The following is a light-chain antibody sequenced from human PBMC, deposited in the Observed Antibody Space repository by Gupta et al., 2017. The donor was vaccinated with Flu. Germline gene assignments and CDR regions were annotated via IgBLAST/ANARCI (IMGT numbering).Light chain of an antibody. CDR1: SSNIGAGQD. CDR2: GHR. CDR3: QSYDTSLSAFGV. Sequence: QSVLTQPPSVSGAPGQRFTLSCTGSSSNIGAGQDVHWYQQLPGKAPKLLIYGHRNRPSGVPDRFSGSKSGTSASLAITGLQAEDEAYYYCQSYDTSLSAFGVFGGGTKLTVL. V-gene: IGLV1-40*01. J-gene: IGLJ2*01.